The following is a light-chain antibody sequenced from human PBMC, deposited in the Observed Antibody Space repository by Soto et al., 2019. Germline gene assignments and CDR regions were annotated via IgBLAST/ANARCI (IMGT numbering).Light chain of an antibody. CDR3: AAWDDSLNGHV. J-gene: IGLJ1*01. CDR2: TTK. CDR1: SSNIGTSS. V-gene: IGLV1-44*01. Sequence: QSALTQPHSASGTPGQRVTISCSGSSSNIGTSSVHWFQQLPGTAPKLLISTTKQRPSGVPERFSSSKSGTSASLTINGLQSEDEADYYCAAWDDSLNGHVFGTGTKVTVL.